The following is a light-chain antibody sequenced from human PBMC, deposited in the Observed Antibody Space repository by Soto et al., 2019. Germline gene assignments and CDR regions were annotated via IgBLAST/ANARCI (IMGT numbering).Light chain of an antibody. CDR2: EGT. CDR1: SSDVGSYNF. Sequence: ALTQPASVSGSPGQSITISCTGTSSDVGSYNFVSWYRQHPGKAPKLMIYEGTKRPSGVSNRFSGSKSGYTASLTISGLQTEDEADYYCCSYAGSSTYVCGTGTKVTV. V-gene: IGLV2-23*01. CDR3: CSYAGSSTYV. J-gene: IGLJ1*01.